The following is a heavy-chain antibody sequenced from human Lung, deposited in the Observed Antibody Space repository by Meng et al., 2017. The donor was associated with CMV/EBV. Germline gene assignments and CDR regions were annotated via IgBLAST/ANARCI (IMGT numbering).Heavy chain of an antibody. Sequence: GGSXRLXCAASGFTCSSYWMSWVRQAPGKGLEWVANIKQDGSEKYYVDSVKGRFTISRDNAKNSLYLQMNSLRAEDTAVYYCARETDSSGWDYWGQGTLVTVSS. D-gene: IGHD3-22*01. CDR1: GFTCSSYW. J-gene: IGHJ4*02. V-gene: IGHV3-7*01. CDR2: IKQDGSEK. CDR3: ARETDSSGWDY.